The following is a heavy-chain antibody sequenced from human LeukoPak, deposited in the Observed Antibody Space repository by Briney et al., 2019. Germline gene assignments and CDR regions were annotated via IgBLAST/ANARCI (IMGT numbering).Heavy chain of an antibody. CDR1: GGSFSGYY. J-gene: IGHJ4*02. CDR2: INHSGST. D-gene: IGHD4-23*01. CDR3: ARVGVDYSGNIIKYYFDY. Sequence: PSETLSLTCAVYGGSFSGYYWSWIRQPPGKGLEWIGEINHSGSTNYNPSLKSRVTISVDTSKNQFSLKLSSVTAADTAVYYCARVGVDYSGNIIKYYFDYWGQGILVTVSS. V-gene: IGHV4-34*01.